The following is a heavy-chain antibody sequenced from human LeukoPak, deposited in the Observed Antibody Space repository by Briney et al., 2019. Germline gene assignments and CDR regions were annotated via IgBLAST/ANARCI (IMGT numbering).Heavy chain of an antibody. V-gene: IGHV1-18*01. J-gene: IGHJ4*02. Sequence: ASVKVSCKASGYTFTSYGISWVRQAPGQGLEWMGWISAYNGNTNYAQKLQGRVTMTTDTSTSTAYMELRSLRSDDTAVYYCARDQRAMYYYGSGSYDYWGQGTLVTVSS. CDR2: ISAYNGNT. D-gene: IGHD3-10*01. CDR1: GYTFTSYG. CDR3: ARDQRAMYYYGSGSYDY.